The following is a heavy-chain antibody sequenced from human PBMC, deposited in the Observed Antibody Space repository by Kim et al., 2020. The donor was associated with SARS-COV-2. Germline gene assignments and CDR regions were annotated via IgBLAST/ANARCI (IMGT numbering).Heavy chain of an antibody. J-gene: IGHJ4*02. CDR2: K. CDR3: AKGRPGGIDY. V-gene: IGHV3-23*01. Sequence: KYAADSVGGRFTISRDNSKNTLFLQMNNLIAEDTAIYYCAKGRPGGIDYWGQGTLVTVSS.